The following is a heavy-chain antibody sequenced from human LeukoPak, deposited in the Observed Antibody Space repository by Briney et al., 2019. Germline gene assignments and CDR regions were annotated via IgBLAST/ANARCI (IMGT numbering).Heavy chain of an antibody. CDR2: ISYDGSNK. CDR3: AKGFSGYEPLYYFDY. V-gene: IGHV3-30-3*01. J-gene: IGHJ4*02. D-gene: IGHD5-12*01. CDR1: GFTFSSYA. Sequence: QPGGSLRLSCAASGFTFSSYAMHWVRQAPGKGLEWVAVISYDGSNKYYADSVKGRFTISRDNSKNTLYLQMNSLRAEDTAVYYCAKGFSGYEPLYYFDYWGQGTLVTVSS.